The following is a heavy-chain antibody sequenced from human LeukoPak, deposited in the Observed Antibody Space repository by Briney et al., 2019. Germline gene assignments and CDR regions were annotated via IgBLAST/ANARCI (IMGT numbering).Heavy chain of an antibody. CDR1: GFTFNTFT. J-gene: IGHJ4*02. CDR2: ISSGGGVT. Sequence: GGSLRLSCAASGFTFNTFTMNWVRQAPGKGLEWISYISSGGGVTHYAESVKGRFSISRDNAKNSLFLQMNRLKDEDTAVYYCARVGVGDWGSVWDHWGQGVRVTVSS. D-gene: IGHD3-16*01. V-gene: IGHV3-48*02. CDR3: ARVGVGDWGSVWDH.